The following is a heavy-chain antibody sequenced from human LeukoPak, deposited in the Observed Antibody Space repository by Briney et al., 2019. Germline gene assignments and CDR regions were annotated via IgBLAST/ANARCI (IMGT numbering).Heavy chain of an antibody. J-gene: IGHJ4*02. CDR2: IRGDGSEK. D-gene: IGHD2-2*01. V-gene: IGHV3-7*03. Sequence: SGDSLRLSCAASGFTFSSYWMTWVRQAPGKGLEWVANIRGDGSEKKYVDSVKGRFTISRDNAKNSLYLQMDSLRAEDTAMYYCARTSSITCYDYWGRGTLVTVSS. CDR1: GFTFSSYW. CDR3: ARTSSITCYDY.